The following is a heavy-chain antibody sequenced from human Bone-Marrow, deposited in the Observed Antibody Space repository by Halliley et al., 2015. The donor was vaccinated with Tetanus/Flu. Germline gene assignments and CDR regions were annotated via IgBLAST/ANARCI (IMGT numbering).Heavy chain of an antibody. Sequence: SLRLSCAASGFNFGTSAMTWDRQVPGKGLEWVAGLSYNGLSENYADSVKGRFSISRDNSKKTLYLQMNSLRVNDTAIYFCVRNNGDDTSGPFRVWFGFRGPGTPLPFS. V-gene: IGHV3-23*01. D-gene: IGHD3-16*01. CDR1: GFNFGTSA. J-gene: IGHJ4*02. CDR3: VRNNGDDTSGPFRVWFGF. CDR2: LSYNGLSE.